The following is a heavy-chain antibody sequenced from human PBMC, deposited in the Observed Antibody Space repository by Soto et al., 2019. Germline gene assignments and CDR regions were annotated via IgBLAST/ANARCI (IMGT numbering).Heavy chain of an antibody. V-gene: IGHV3-7*01. Sequence: GGSLSLSCAASGFNFNRSWMSWVRQTAGKGLEWLTNIRDDGSETFYVDSVRGRFTISRDNDKNLLYLQMNSLRVEDTAVYYCATDPRGHTNDFFDYWGQGA. J-gene: IGHJ4*02. CDR3: ATDPRGHTNDFFDY. CDR1: GFNFNRSW. D-gene: IGHD5-18*01. CDR2: IRDDGSET.